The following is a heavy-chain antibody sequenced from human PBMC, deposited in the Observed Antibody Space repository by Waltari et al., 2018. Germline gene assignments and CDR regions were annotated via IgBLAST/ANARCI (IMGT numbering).Heavy chain of an antibody. D-gene: IGHD1-1*01. CDR3: ARDGNWNRPDKDAFEI. J-gene: IGHJ3*02. CDR1: GFPFIRSC. V-gene: IGHV3-74*01. CDR2: IISDGTDT. Sequence: EVQLVESGGGLVQPGGSRRLRWVASGFPFIRSCLPWAAPASGRGPGGGLVLVSSIISDGTDTSYADSVKGRVTISRDNAKNTLFLQMNSLRSEDTAVYYCARDGNWNRPDKDAFEIWGQGARVTVSS.